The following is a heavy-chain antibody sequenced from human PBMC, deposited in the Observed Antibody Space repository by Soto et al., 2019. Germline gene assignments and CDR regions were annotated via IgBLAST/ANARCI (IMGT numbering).Heavy chain of an antibody. V-gene: IGHV4-61*01. CDR3: AREKSPSGCSYGGCYSAYFDY. CDR2: VYSSGST. Sequence: SETLSLTCTVSGGSISDDTYYWGWIRQPPGKGLEWIGYVYSSGSTNYNPSLKSRVTISVDTSKNQFSLKLSSVTAADTAVYYCAREKSPSGCSYGGCYSAYFDYWGQRALVTVSS. D-gene: IGHD2-15*01. J-gene: IGHJ4*02. CDR1: GGSISDDTYY.